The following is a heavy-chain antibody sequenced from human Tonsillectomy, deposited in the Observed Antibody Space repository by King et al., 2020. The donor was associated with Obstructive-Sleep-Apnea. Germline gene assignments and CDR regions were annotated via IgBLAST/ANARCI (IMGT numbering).Heavy chain of an antibody. CDR2: IYYSGST. V-gene: IGHV4-31*03. D-gene: IGHD1-26*01. J-gene: IGHJ4*02. Sequence: HVQLQESGPGLVKPSQTLSLTCTVSGGSISSGGYYWSWIRQHPGKGLEWIGYIYYSGSTYYNPSLKSRVTISVDTSKNQFSLKLSSMTAADTAVYYCARAGSWETVPDFDYWGQGTLVTVSS. CDR1: GGSISSGGYY. CDR3: ARAGSWETVPDFDY.